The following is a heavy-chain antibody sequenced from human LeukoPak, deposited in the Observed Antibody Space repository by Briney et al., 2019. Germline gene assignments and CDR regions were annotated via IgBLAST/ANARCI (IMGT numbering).Heavy chain of an antibody. CDR3: ANMVRGVITPFDY. CDR2: ISGSGGST. Sequence: GSLRLSCAASGFTFSSYAMSWVRQAPGKGLEWVSAISGSGGSTYYADSVKGRFTISRDNSKNTLYLQMNSLRAEDTAVYYCANMVRGVITPFDYWGQGTLVTVSS. J-gene: IGHJ4*02. D-gene: IGHD3-10*01. CDR1: GFTFSSYA. V-gene: IGHV3-23*01.